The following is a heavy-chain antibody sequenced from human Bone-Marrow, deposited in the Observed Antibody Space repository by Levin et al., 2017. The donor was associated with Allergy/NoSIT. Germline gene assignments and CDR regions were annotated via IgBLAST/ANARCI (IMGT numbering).Heavy chain of an antibody. V-gene: IGHV2-70*01. J-gene: IGHJ6*02. CDR1: GFSLSTSGVC. D-gene: IGHD2-8*01. CDR2: IDWDDET. CDR3: ARINIGEYCTNGNAMEV. Sequence: SGPTLVKPTQTLTLTCTFSGFSLSTSGVCVSWIRQPPGKALEWLALIDWDDETFYSTSLKTRLTISKDTSKNQVVLTMTNMDAVDTATYFCARINIGEYCTNGNAMEVWGQGTTVTVSS.